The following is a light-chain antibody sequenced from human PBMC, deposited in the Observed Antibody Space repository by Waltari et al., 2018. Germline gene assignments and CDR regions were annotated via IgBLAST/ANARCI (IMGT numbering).Light chain of an antibody. Sequence: DIHIPQSPSTLSASVVDRATITCRASQSITNWLDWYQQKPGKAPNLLIYKASNLESGVPSRFSGSRSGTEVTLTISSLHPDDFASYYGKQYNNYWKFGQGTKVEMK. CDR1: QSITNW. J-gene: IGKJ1*01. CDR3: KQYNNYWK. V-gene: IGKV1-5*03. CDR2: KAS.